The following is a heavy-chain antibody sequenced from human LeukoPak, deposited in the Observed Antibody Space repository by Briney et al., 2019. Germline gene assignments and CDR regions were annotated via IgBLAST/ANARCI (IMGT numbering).Heavy chain of an antibody. CDR3: ARAVSGGSSFFYMDV. CDR1: GYTFNAYY. Sequence: GASVKVSCKTSGYTFNAYYMHWVRQAPGQGLEWMGWISVYNDNTKYSQNLQGRVTLTTDKPTNTAYMELRSLRSDDTAIYYCARAVSGGSSFFYMDVWGKGTTVTISS. V-gene: IGHV1-18*04. J-gene: IGHJ6*03. D-gene: IGHD2-15*01. CDR2: ISVYNDNT.